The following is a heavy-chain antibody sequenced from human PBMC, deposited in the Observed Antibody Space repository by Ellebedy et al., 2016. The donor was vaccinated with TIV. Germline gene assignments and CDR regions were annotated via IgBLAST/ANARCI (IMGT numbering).Heavy chain of an antibody. J-gene: IGHJ6*03. Sequence: PGGSLRLSCAASGFTVTDYWMSWVRQAPGKGLEWVATIKEDGSESFYVGSVKGRFTISRDDASNSLYLQMNSLRVEDTAVYYCARDLMDVWGKGTTVSVSS. CDR1: GFTVTDYW. V-gene: IGHV3-7*01. CDR3: ARDLMDV. CDR2: IKEDGSES.